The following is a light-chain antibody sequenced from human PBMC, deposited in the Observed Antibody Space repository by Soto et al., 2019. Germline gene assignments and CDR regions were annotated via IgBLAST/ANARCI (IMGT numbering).Light chain of an antibody. CDR2: EVS. V-gene: IGLV2-14*01. Sequence: LTQPASVSGSPGQSITISCTGASSDVGGYNYVSWYQQHPGKAPKLMIYEVSNRPSGVSSRFSGSKSGNTASLTISGLQSEDEADYYCSSYTDSRTYVFGTGTKVTVL. CDR1: SSDVGGYNY. CDR3: SSYTDSRTYV. J-gene: IGLJ1*01.